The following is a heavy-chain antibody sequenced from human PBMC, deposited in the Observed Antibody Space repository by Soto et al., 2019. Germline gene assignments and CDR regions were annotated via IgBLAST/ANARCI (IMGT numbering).Heavy chain of an antibody. CDR2: ISGSGGST. CDR3: AKDHTSITMVRGVIISPDY. D-gene: IGHD3-10*01. J-gene: IGHJ4*02. Sequence: GGFLRLSCAASGFTFSSYAMSWVRQAPGKGLEWVSAISGSGGSTYYADSVKGRFTISRDNSKNTLYLQMNSLRAEDTAVYYCAKDHTSITMVRGVIISPDYWGQGTLVPVSS. V-gene: IGHV3-23*01. CDR1: GFTFSSYA.